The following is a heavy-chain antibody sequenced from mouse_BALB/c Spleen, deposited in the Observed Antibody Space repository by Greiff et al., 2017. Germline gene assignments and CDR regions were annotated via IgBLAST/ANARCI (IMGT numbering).Heavy chain of an antibody. Sequence: EVKLVESGPGLVKPSQSLSLTCSVTGYSITSGYYWNWIRQFPGNKLEWMGYISYDGSNNYNPSLKNRISITRDTSKNQFFLKLNSVTTEDTATYYCARVYYYGSSYDWFAYWGQGTLVTVSA. CDR2: ISYDGSN. D-gene: IGHD1-1*01. CDR3: ARVYYYGSSYDWFAY. CDR1: GYSITSGYY. J-gene: IGHJ3*01. V-gene: IGHV3-6*02.